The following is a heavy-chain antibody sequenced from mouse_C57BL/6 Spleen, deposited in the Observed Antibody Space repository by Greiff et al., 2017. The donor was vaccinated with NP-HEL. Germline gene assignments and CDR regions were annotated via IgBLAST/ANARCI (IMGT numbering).Heavy chain of an antibody. D-gene: IGHD1-1*01. CDR3: ARDEAYYGSSPWFAY. Sequence: DVMLVESGGGLVKPGGSLKLSCAASGFTFSSYAMSWVRQTPEKRLEWVATISDGGSYTYYPDNVKGRFTISRDNAKNNLYLQMSHLKSEDTAMYYCARDEAYYGSSPWFAYWGQGTLVTVSA. CDR2: ISDGGSYT. V-gene: IGHV5-4*01. J-gene: IGHJ3*01. CDR1: GFTFSSYA.